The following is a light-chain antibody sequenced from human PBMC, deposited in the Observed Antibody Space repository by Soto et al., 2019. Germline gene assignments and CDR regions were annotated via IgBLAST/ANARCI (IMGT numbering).Light chain of an antibody. V-gene: IGKV1-5*03. Sequence: DIQMTQSPSTLSGSVGDRVTITCRASPTISSWLAWYQQKPGKAPKLLIYKASTLKSGVPSRFSGSGSGTEFTLTISSLQPDGFAAYYCQHYNSYSEAFGQGTQVELK. CDR2: KAS. J-gene: IGKJ1*01. CDR3: QHYNSYSEA. CDR1: PTISSW.